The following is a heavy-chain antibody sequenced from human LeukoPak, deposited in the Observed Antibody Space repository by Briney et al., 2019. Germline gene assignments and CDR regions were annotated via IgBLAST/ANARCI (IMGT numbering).Heavy chain of an antibody. CDR1: GGSMSSSSYY. CDR3: ARAPPTVYDSSGYYPDVLDY. D-gene: IGHD3-22*01. V-gene: IGHV4-39*07. J-gene: IGHJ4*02. CDR2: IYDSGSN. Sequence: SETLSLTCTVSGGSMSSSSYYWGWIRQPPGKGLEWIGSIYDSGSNYYNPSLKSRVTISVDTSKNQFSLKLSSVTAADTAVYYCARAPPTVYDSSGYYPDVLDYWGQGTLVTVSS.